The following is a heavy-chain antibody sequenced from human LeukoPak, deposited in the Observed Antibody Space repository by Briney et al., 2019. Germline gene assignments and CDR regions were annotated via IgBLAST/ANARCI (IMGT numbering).Heavy chain of an antibody. CDR2: IIHSGST. J-gene: IGHJ4*02. CDR3: AREDCSSGTCSHFDY. Sequence: SETLSLTCAVYGGSFSGHYWSWIRQPPGKGLEWIGEIIHSGSTNYTPSLKSRVTISVDTSKNQFSLKLSSVTAADTAFYYCAREDCSSGTCSHFDYWGQGTLVTVSS. CDR1: GGSFSGHY. V-gene: IGHV4-34*12. D-gene: IGHD2-15*01.